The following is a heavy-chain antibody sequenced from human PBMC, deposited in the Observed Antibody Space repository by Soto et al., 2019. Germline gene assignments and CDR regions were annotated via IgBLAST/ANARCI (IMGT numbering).Heavy chain of an antibody. Sequence: QLQLQESGPGLVKPSETLSLTCTVSGGSISSSSYYWGWIRQPPGKGLEWIGSIYYSGSTYYNPSPQRRVTITVAKTKNKFFPKLSSVMAAATAVYYCARTPPYYDILPGSWGPYYYYYMDVWGKGTTVTVSS. CDR2: IYYSGST. CDR1: GGSISSSSYY. CDR3: ARTPPYYDILPGSWGPYYYYYMDV. J-gene: IGHJ6*03. D-gene: IGHD3-9*01. V-gene: IGHV4-39*01.